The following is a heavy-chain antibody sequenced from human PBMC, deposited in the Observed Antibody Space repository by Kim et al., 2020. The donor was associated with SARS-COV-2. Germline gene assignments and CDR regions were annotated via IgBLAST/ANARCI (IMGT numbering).Heavy chain of an antibody. D-gene: IGHD2-2*02. J-gene: IGHJ6*03. Sequence: SETLSLTCAVYGGSFSGYYWSWIRQPPGKGLEWIGEINHSGSTNYNPSLKSRVTISVDTSKNQFSLKLSSVTAADTAVYYCARGPLGYCSSTSCYNYYYYYMDVWGKGTTVTVSS. CDR2: INHSGST. CDR3: ARGPLGYCSSTSCYNYYYYYMDV. CDR1: GGSFSGYY. V-gene: IGHV4-34*01.